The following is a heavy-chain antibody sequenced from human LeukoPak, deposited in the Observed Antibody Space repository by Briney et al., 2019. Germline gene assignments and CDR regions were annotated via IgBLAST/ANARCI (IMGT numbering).Heavy chain of an antibody. CDR3: ARVYDSPDGLDY. V-gene: IGHV1-2*02. Sequence: ASVKVSCKASGYTFTTYNINWVRQAPGQGLEWMGWINPNSGGTNYAQKFQGRVTMTRDTSISTAYMELSRLRSDDTAVYYCARVYDSPDGLDYWGQGTLVTVSS. D-gene: IGHD3-22*01. CDR1: GYTFTTYN. CDR2: INPNSGGT. J-gene: IGHJ4*02.